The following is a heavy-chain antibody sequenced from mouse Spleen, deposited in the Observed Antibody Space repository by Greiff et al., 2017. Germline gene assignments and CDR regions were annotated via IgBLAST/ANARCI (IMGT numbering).Heavy chain of an antibody. J-gene: IGHJ1*01. CDR1: GFSLTSYG. V-gene: IGHV2-2*02. D-gene: IGHD2-1*01. Sequence: VMLVESGPGLVQPSQSLSITCTVSGFSLTSYGVHWVRQSPGKGLEWLGVIWSGGSTDYNAAFISRLSISKDNSKSQVFFKMNSLQANDTAIYYCARIGNYPYWYFDVWGAGTTVTVSS. CDR3: ARIGNYPYWYFDV. CDR2: IWSGGST.